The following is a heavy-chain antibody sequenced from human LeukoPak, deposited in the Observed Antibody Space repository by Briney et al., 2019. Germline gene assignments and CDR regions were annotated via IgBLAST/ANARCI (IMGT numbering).Heavy chain of an antibody. J-gene: IGHJ5*02. Sequence: GGSLRLSCAASGFSVSTNYMSWVRQAPGKGLEWVSVIFTNGNTKYADSVKGRFTISRDNSKNTLYLQMNSLRAEDTAVYCCAKGGAYYYGSGSYYSQYNWFDPWGQGTLVTVSS. CDR2: IFTNGNT. CDR3: AKGGAYYYGSGSYYSQYNWFDP. CDR1: GFSVSTNY. V-gene: IGHV3-66*02. D-gene: IGHD3-10*01.